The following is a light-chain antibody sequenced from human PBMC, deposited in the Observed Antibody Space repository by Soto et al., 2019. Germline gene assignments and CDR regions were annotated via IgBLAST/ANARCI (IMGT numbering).Light chain of an antibody. CDR3: QQYNNWPLT. Sequence: EVVMPQSPATLSVSPGERATLSCRASQSVSSNLAWYQQIPGQAPRLLTYGASTRAAGIPARFRGSGSGTDFTLTISSLQSEDFAVYYCQQYNNWPLTFGGGTKVEIK. CDR2: GAS. V-gene: IGKV3-15*01. J-gene: IGKJ4*01. CDR1: QSVSSN.